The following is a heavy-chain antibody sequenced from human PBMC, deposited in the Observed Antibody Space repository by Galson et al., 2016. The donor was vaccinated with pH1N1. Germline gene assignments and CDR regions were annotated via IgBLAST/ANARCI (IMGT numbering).Heavy chain of an antibody. CDR2: IDPTTDST. Sequence: SVKVSCKASGYSFTDYYIHWVRQAPGQGLEWMGIIDPTTDSTSYAQKFQGRVTVTRDTSATTVSLDLSSLRSDDTAVYYCSRDPSPTTGPRFSFFYGMDVWGQGTTVTVSS. CDR1: GYSFTDYY. J-gene: IGHJ6*02. CDR3: SRDPSPTTGPRFSFFYGMDV. V-gene: IGHV1-46*01. D-gene: IGHD2/OR15-2a*01.